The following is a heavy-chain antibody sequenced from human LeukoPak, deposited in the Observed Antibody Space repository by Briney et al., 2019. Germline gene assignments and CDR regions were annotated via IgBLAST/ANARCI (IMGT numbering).Heavy chain of an antibody. CDR3: ARGRGPISGSYGEYYYYMDV. Sequence: PGGSLRLSCAASGFTFSNYDMSWVRQAPGKGLEWVSAISGSGGSTYYADSVKGRFTISRDNSKNTLYLQMNSLRAEDTAVYYCARGRGPISGSYGEYYYYMDVWGKGTTVTVSS. CDR2: ISGSGGST. J-gene: IGHJ6*03. V-gene: IGHV3-23*01. D-gene: IGHD1-26*01. CDR1: GFTFSNYD.